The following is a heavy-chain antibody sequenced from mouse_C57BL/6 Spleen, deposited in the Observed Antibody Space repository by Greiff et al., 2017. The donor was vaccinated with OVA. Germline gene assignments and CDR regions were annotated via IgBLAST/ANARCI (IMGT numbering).Heavy chain of an antibody. J-gene: IGHJ2*01. CDR2: INPNNGGT. CDR1: GYTFTDYY. CDR3: ARERSLNSYCDD. V-gene: IGHV1-26*01. Sequence: EVQLQQSGPELVKPGASVKISCKASGYTFTDYYMNWVKQSHGKSLEWIGDINPNNGGTSYNQKFKGKATLTVDKSSSTAYMELRSLTSEEFAVYYCARERSLNSYCDDWGQGTTLTVSS.